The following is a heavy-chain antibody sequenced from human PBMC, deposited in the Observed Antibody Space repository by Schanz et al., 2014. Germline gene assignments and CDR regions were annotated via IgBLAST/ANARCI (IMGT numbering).Heavy chain of an antibody. J-gene: IGHJ3*01. D-gene: IGHD5-12*01. Sequence: EVQLVESGGGLIHPGGSLRLSCAVSGFTVNTNYMTWVRQAPGKGLECVSILYIRSTYYADSVKGRFTISRDNSKNMVVLRINSLRVEDTAIYYFARDEGKDGYNLAFDVWGQGTLVTVSS. CDR3: ARDEGKDGYNLAFDV. CDR1: GFTVNTNY. V-gene: IGHV3-53*01. CDR2: LYIRST.